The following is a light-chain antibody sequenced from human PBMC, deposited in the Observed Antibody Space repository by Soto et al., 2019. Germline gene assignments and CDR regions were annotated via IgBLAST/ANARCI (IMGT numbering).Light chain of an antibody. CDR3: QQRSNWPPMWT. CDR1: QSVSSY. CDR2: DTS. J-gene: IGKJ1*01. Sequence: ENVLTQSPATLSLSPGERATLSCRASQSVSSYLAWYQQKPGQAPRLLIYDTSNRATGIPARFSGSGSGTDFTLTISSLEPEDFAVYYCQQRSNWPPMWTFGRGTKVEIK. V-gene: IGKV3-11*01.